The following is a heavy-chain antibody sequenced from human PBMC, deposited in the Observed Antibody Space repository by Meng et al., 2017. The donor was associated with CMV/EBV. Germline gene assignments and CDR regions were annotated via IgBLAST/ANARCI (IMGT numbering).Heavy chain of an antibody. J-gene: IGHJ4*02. CDR3: ASSVYYDFWSGSQTFDY. D-gene: IGHD3-3*01. CDR2: IYYSGST. V-gene: IGHV4-59*01. CDR1: GGSISSYY. Sequence: QGPLPESGPGLVKPSETLSLTCTVSGGSISSYYWSWIRQPPGKGLEWIGYIYYSGSTNYNPSLKSRVTISVDTSKNQFSLKLSSVTAADTAVYYCASSVYYDFWSGSQTFDYWGQGTLVTVSS.